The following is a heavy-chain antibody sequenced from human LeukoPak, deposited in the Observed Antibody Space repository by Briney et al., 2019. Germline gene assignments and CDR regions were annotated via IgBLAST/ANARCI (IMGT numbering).Heavy chain of an antibody. CDR1: GFSFSSYG. D-gene: IGHD3-9*01. V-gene: IGHV3-23*01. Sequence: GRTLRLSCAASGFSFSSYGMNWVRQAPGKGPEWVSGISGSGGRTYYADSVKGRFTISRDNSKNTLYLQMNNLRADDTAVYYCAKDATGFSDFDYWGQGTLVTVSS. J-gene: IGHJ4*02. CDR3: AKDATGFSDFDY. CDR2: ISGSGGRT.